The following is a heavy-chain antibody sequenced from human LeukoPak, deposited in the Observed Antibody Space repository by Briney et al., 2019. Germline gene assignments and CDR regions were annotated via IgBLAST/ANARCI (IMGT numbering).Heavy chain of an antibody. CDR3: ARAGTGTMYYFDY. CDR2: IYHSGST. Sequence: PSETLSLTCAVYGGSFSGYYWSWIRQPPGKGLEWIGSIYHSGSTYYNPSLKSRVTISVDTSKNQFSLKLSSVTAADTAVYYCARAGTGTMYYFDYWGQGTLVTVSS. V-gene: IGHV4-34*01. CDR1: GGSFSGYY. J-gene: IGHJ4*02. D-gene: IGHD1-1*01.